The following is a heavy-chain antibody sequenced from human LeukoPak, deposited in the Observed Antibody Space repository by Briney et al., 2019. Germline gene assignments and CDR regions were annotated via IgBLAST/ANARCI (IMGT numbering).Heavy chain of an antibody. D-gene: IGHD2-2*01. J-gene: IGHJ4*02. Sequence: PGGSLRLSCAASGFTFSSYWMHWVRQAPGKGLVWVSRINSDGSSTSYADSVKGRFTISRDDSKDSLYLQMNSLKAEDTAVYYCARGETSSYDYWGQGTLVTVSS. CDR1: GFTFSSYW. V-gene: IGHV3-74*01. CDR2: INSDGSST. CDR3: ARGETSSYDY.